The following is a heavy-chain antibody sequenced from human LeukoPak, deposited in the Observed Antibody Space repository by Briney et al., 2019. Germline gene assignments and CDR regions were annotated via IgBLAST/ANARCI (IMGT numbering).Heavy chain of an antibody. CDR2: MNPNSGNT. V-gene: IGHV1-8*01. CDR1: GYTFTSYG. CDR3: ARDRGYSYGYDMDV. D-gene: IGHD5-18*01. Sequence: ASVKVSCKASGYTFTSYGINWVRQATGQGLEWMRWMNPNSGNTGYAQKFQGRVTMTRNTSISTAYMELSSLRSEDTAVYYCARDRGYSYGYDMDVWGKGTTVTVSS. J-gene: IGHJ6*03.